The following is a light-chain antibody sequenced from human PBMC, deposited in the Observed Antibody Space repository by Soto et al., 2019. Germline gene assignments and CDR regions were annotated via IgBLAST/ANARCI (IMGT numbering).Light chain of an antibody. CDR1: QSVLYSSNNKNY. Sequence: DIVMTQSPDSLAVSLGERATINCKSSQSVLYSSNNKNYLAWYQQRPGQPPKLLMYWASTRESGVPDRFSGAGSGTDFTLTITSLQAEEVAVYYCQQYESTPPTFGQGTKLEI. CDR3: QQYESTPPT. J-gene: IGKJ2*01. V-gene: IGKV4-1*01. CDR2: WAS.